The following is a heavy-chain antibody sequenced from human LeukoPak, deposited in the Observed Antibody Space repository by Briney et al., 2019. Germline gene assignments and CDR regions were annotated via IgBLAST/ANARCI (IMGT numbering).Heavy chain of an antibody. CDR3: AKDPGAHYYGSGSYRRGSYFDY. D-gene: IGHD3-10*01. Sequence: PGGSLRLSCAASGFNVGNSYMSWVRRAPGMGLDWVSLIYSDDRTYYADSVKDRFTISRDNSKNTLYLQMNSLRDEDTAVYYCAKDPGAHYYGSGSYRRGSYFDYWGQGTLVTVSS. CDR1: GFNVGNSY. V-gene: IGHV3-66*01. J-gene: IGHJ4*02. CDR2: IYSDDRT.